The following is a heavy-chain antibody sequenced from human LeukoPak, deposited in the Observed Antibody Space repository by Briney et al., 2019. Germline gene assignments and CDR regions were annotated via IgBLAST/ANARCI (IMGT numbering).Heavy chain of an antibody. D-gene: IGHD3-10*01. J-gene: IGHJ4*02. CDR2: ISGRGDNT. Sequence: GGSLRLSCATSGFTFSSYAMSCVRQAPGKGLECVSAISGRGDNTYYADSVKGGFTISIDDSKHTLFLQMDTLTAEDTGVYFCARILGSRFYGLGSSLDYWGQGTLVTVSS. CDR3: ARILGSRFYGLGSSLDY. V-gene: IGHV3-23*01. CDR1: GFTFSSYA.